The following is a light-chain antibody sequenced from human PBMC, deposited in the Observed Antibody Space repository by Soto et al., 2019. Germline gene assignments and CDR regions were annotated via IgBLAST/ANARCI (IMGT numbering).Light chain of an antibody. CDR1: QDISGW. CDR2: ATS. CDR3: QQANSCPWT. Sequence: DIQMTQSPSSVSASVGDRVTITCRASQDISGWLAWFQQKPGKAPKLLIYATSTLQSGVPSRFSGSGSETDFTLTISSLQLEDFATYYCQQANSCPWTFGQGTKVEIK. J-gene: IGKJ1*01. V-gene: IGKV1D-12*01.